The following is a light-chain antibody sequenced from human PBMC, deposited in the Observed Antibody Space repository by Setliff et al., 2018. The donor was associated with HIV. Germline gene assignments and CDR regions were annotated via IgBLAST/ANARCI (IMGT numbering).Light chain of an antibody. CDR1: SSDVGSYNY. J-gene: IGLJ1*01. V-gene: IGLV2-11*01. Sequence: QSVLTQPRSVSGSPGQSVTIPCTGTSSDVGSYNYVTWYQQHPGKVPKLMIYDVTRRPSGVPDRFSGSRSGNTASLTISGLQAEDEADYYCSSFAGRLHVFGTGTKHRP. CDR3: SSFAGRLHV. CDR2: DVT.